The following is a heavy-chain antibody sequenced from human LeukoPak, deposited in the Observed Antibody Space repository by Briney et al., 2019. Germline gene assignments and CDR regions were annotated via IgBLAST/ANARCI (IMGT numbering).Heavy chain of an antibody. CDR2: IKSRTDGGTA. CDR3: TTDGDLVRGVIVGSDI. J-gene: IGHJ3*02. D-gene: IGHD3-10*01. V-gene: IGHV3-15*01. CDR1: GFTFNNAW. Sequence: PGGSLRLSCTASGFTFNNAWMNWVRQAPGKGLEWVGRIKSRTDGGTADYAAPVKGRFTISRDDLKNTVYLQMNSLKTEDTAVYYCTTDGDLVRGVIVGSDIWGQGTIVTVSS.